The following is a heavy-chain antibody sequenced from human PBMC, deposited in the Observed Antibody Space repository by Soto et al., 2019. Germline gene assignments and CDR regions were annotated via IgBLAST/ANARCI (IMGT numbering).Heavy chain of an antibody. CDR3: AGIAAAGRDP. CDR1: GGTFSSYA. J-gene: IGHJ5*02. Sequence: ASVKVSCKASGGTFSSYAISWVRQAPGQGLEWMGGIIPIFGTANYAQKFQGRVTITADESTSTAYMELSSLRSEDTAVYYCAGIAAAGRDPWGQGTLVTVSS. V-gene: IGHV1-69*13. CDR2: IIPIFGTA. D-gene: IGHD6-13*01.